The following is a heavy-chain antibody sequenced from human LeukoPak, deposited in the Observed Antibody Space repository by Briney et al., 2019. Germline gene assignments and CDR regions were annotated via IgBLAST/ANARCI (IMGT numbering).Heavy chain of an antibody. Sequence: LSGGSLRLSCAVSGFTFRSYDMGWVRQAPGKGLEWVAVISYDGSEKHYTDPVKGRFTISRDNSKNTLYLQMNSLRAEDTAVYYCAREGSSGYYPYWGQGILVTVSS. V-gene: IGHV3-30*03. CDR3: AREGSSGYYPY. CDR2: ISYDGSEK. J-gene: IGHJ4*02. CDR1: GFTFRSYD. D-gene: IGHD3-22*01.